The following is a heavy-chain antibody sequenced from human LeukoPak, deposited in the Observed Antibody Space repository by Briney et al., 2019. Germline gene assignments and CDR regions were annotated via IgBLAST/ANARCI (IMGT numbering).Heavy chain of an antibody. CDR3: ARGPYSYDSSGAFDI. V-gene: IGHV4-61*02. D-gene: IGHD3-22*01. J-gene: IGHJ3*02. CDR2: ISSSGST. CDR1: GDSISSGDNY. Sequence: SETLSLTCTVSGDSISSGDNYWSWIRQPAGKGLEWIGRISSSGSTNYNPSLKSRVTISVDTSKNQFSLKLSSVTAADTAVYFCARGPYSYDSSGAFDIWGQGTMVTVSS.